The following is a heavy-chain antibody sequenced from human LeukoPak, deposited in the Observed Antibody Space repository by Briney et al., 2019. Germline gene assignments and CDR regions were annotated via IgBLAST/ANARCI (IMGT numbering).Heavy chain of an antibody. J-gene: IGHJ4*02. V-gene: IGHV4-34*01. CDR1: GGSFSGYY. CDR3: ASTKSRGYYYDSSGYYFF. CDR2: INHSGST. D-gene: IGHD3-22*01. Sequence: SETLSLTCAVYGGSFSGYYWSWIRQPPGKGLEWIGEINHSGSTNYNPSLKRRVTISVDTSKNQFSLKLRSVTAADTAVYYCASTKSRGYYYDSSGYYFFWGQGTLVTVSS.